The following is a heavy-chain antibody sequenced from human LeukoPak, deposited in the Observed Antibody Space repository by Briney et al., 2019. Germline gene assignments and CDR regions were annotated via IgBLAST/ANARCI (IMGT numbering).Heavy chain of an antibody. J-gene: IGHJ4*02. CDR3: ASSDSSGYYVDY. CDR1: GGSISSSSYY. V-gene: IGHV4-39*07. D-gene: IGHD3-22*01. Sequence: SETLSLTCTVSGGSISSSSYYWGWIRQPPGKGLEWIGSIYYSGSTYYNPSLKSRVTISVDTSKIQFSLKLSSVTAADTAVYYCASSDSSGYYVDYWGQGTLVTVSS. CDR2: IYYSGST.